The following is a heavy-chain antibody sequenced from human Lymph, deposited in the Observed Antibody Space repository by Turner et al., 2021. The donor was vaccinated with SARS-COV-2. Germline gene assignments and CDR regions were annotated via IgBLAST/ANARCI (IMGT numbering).Heavy chain of an antibody. CDR2: IYYSGST. CDR1: GDSISNYY. Sequence: QVQLQESGPGLVKPSETLSLTCTVSGDSISNYYWSWIRQHPGKGLEWIGYIYYSGSTYYNPSLKSRVTISVDTSKNQFSLKLSSVTAADTAVYYCARVRSAAGFWCFDLWGRGTLVTVSS. D-gene: IGHD6-13*01. V-gene: IGHV4-59*06. CDR3: ARVRSAAGFWCFDL. J-gene: IGHJ2*01.